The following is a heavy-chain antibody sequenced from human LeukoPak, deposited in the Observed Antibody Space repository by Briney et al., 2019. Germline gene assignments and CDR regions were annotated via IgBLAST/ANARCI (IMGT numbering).Heavy chain of an antibody. Sequence: GGSLRLSCAASGFTFSSYSMNWVRQAPGKGLEWVSSISSSSSYIYYADSVKGRFTTSRDNAKNSLYLQMNSLRAEDTAVYYCARDDTQLWLGAFDIWGQGTMVTVSS. V-gene: IGHV3-21*01. CDR2: ISSSSSYI. D-gene: IGHD5-18*01. J-gene: IGHJ3*02. CDR1: GFTFSSYS. CDR3: ARDDTQLWLGAFDI.